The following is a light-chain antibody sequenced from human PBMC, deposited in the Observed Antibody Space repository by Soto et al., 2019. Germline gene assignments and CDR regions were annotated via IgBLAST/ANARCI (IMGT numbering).Light chain of an antibody. V-gene: IGKV1-8*01. CDR1: QGISSY. Sequence: AIRMTQSPSSFSASTGDRVTITCRASQGISSYLAWYQQKPGKAPKLLIYAASTLQSGVPSRFSGSGSGTAFTLPISCLQSEDFATYYCQHYYSYPLPFGGGTKVEIK. J-gene: IGKJ4*01. CDR3: QHYYSYPLP. CDR2: AAS.